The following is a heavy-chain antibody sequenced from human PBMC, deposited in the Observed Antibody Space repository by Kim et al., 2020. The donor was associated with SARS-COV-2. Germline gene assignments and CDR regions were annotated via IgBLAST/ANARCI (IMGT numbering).Heavy chain of an antibody. CDR1: GGSISGYF. D-gene: IGHD2-2*01. CDR2: INYSGST. J-gene: IGHJ4*02. V-gene: IGHV4-59*01. Sequence: SETLSLTCTVSGGSISGYFWSWIRQPPGKGLEWIGYINYSGSTHYNPSLKSRVTISVDTSKNQFSLKLSSVTAADTVVYYCARDRIGYCSSIICSSYFDYWGQGTLVTVSS. CDR3: ARDRIGYCSSIICSSYFDY.